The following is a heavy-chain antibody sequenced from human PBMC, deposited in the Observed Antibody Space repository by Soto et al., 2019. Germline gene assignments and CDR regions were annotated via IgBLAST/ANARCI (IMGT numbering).Heavy chain of an antibody. CDR1: GGSISSSTYY. CDR3: ASLNPDYVSY. Sequence: SETLSLSCTVSGGSISSSTYYWGWIRQSPGKGLEWIGSIYYSGSTYYNPSLKSRVTISVDTSKNQFSLKLSSVTAADTAVYYCASLNPDYVSYWGQGTLVTVSS. V-gene: IGHV4-39*01. J-gene: IGHJ4*02. CDR2: IYYSGST. D-gene: IGHD4-17*01.